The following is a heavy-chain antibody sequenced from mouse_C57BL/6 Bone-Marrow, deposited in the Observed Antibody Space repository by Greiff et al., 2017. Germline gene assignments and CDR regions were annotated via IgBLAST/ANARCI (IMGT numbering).Heavy chain of an antibody. D-gene: IGHD2-2*01. V-gene: IGHV2-2*01. CDR2: ISSGGST. CDR3: ARNALRGYGYFDY. CDR1: GFSFTSYG. Sequence: VHLVESGPGLVQPSQTLSITCAASGFSFTSYGVHWVRQSPGKGLEWLGVISSGGSTDYNAAFISRLSISKDNHKSQGFFKMNSLQADDTARYYCARNALRGYGYFDYWGQGTTLTVSS. J-gene: IGHJ2*01.